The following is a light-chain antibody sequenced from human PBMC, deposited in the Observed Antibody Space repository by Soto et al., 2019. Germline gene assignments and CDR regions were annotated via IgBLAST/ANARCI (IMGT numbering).Light chain of an antibody. J-gene: IGLJ1*01. CDR1: SSDIGGYNS. CDR3: SSYRSSDTLEG. Sequence: QSALTQPASVSGSPGQSITISCTGTSSDIGGYNSVSWYQQHPGKAPKLVIYAVSNRPSGVSSRFSGSKSGNTASLTMSGLQAEDEANYYCSSYRSSDTLEGFGTGTKVTVL. CDR2: AVS. V-gene: IGLV2-14*01.